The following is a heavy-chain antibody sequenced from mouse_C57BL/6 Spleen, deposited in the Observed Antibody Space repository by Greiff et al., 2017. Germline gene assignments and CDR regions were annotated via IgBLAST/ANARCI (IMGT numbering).Heavy chain of an antibody. J-gene: IGHJ2*01. Sequence: VKLQESGPELVKPGASVKISCKASGYAFSSSWMNWVKQRPGKGLEWIGRIYPGDGDTNYNGKFKGKATLTADKSSSTAYMQLSSLTSEDSAVYFCARWDDSDGTYWGQGTTLTVSS. CDR2: IYPGDGDT. CDR1: GYAFSSSW. V-gene: IGHV1-82*01. CDR3: ARWDDSDGTY. D-gene: IGHD2-4*01.